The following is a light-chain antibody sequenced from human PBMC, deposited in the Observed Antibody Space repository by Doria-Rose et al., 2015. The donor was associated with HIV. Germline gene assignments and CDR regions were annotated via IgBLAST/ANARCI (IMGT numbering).Light chain of an antibody. J-gene: IGKJ3*01. CDR1: QSLLYTSTNY. Sequence: DIRVTQSPESLGMSLGERATLNCKSNQSLLYTSTNYLAWYQQKPGQPPTLLIYWASTRQSGVPARFSGSGSGTDFTLTISSLEAEDVAVYYCQQYYDTPSFGPGTTVDIK. V-gene: IGKV4-1*01. CDR2: WAS. CDR3: QQYYDTPS.